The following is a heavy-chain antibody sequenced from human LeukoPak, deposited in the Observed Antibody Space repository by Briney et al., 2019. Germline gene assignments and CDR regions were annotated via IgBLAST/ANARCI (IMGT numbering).Heavy chain of an antibody. CDR1: GFTFSSYT. V-gene: IGHV3-30-3*02. J-gene: IGHJ4*02. CDR2: ISSDGADK. D-gene: IGHD2-15*01. Sequence: GGSLRLSCAASGFTFSSYTMHWVRQAPGKGLDWVAMISSDGADKYYADSVKGRFTVSRDKSKNTVSLQMSSLGAEDTAVYYCAKSYCSGGSCFLDYWGQGTLVTVSS. CDR3: AKSYCSGGSCFLDY.